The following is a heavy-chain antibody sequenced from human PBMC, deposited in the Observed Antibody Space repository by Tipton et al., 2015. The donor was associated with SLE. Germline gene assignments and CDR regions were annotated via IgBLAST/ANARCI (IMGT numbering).Heavy chain of an antibody. CDR1: GGSFSGYY. CDR2: INHSGRT. CDR3: ARGIGAFDI. J-gene: IGHJ3*02. Sequence: TLSLTCAVYGGSFSGYYWSWIRHPPGGGLEWIGEINHSGRTNYKSSLKSRVTISVDTSKNQFSLKLSSVTAADTAVYYCARGIGAFDIWGQGTMVTVSS. V-gene: IGHV4-34*01.